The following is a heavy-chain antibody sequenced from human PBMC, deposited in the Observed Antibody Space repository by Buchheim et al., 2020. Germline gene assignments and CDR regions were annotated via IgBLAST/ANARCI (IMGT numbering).Heavy chain of an antibody. Sequence: QVQLQESGPGLVKPSQTLSLTCTVSGGSVSRGAYYWSWIRQHPGKGLEWIGYIYNSEITYYNPSLKSRVTISVDTSKKQFSLKLTSVTAADTAVYYCARGGAAARLDSWGQGTL. CDR1: GGSVSRGAYY. J-gene: IGHJ4*02. CDR2: IYNSEIT. V-gene: IGHV4-31*03. CDR3: ARGGAAARLDS. D-gene: IGHD6-6*01.